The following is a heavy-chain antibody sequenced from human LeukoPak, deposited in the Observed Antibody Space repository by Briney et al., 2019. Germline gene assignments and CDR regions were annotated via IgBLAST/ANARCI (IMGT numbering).Heavy chain of an antibody. V-gene: IGHV3-53*05. CDR1: GFTVSSNP. D-gene: IGHD2-15*01. J-gene: IGHJ4*02. CDR3: AKASGSGADSYFDY. Sequence: GGSLRLSCTVSGFTVSSNPWSWVRQAPGKGLEWVSFIYSGGDTHYSDSVKGRFTISRDNSKNTLYLQMNSLRAEDTALYYCAKASGSGADSYFDYWGQGTLVTVSS. CDR2: IYSGGDT.